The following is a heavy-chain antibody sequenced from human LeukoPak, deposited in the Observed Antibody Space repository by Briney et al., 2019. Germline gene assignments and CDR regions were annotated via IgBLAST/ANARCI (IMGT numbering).Heavy chain of an antibody. V-gene: IGHV4-59*01. CDR2: IYYSGST. CDR1: GGSISNYY. Sequence: SETLSLTCTVSGGSISNYYWSWIRQPPGKGLEWIGYIYYSGSTNYSPSLKSRVTISVDTSKSQFSLNLSSVTAADAAVYYCARAPRRGYCSGGSCYSFDYWGQGTLVTVSS. CDR3: ARAPRRGYCSGGSCYSFDY. J-gene: IGHJ4*02. D-gene: IGHD2-15*01.